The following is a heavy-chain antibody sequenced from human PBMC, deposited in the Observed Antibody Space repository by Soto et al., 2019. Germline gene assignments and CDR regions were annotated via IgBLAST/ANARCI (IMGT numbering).Heavy chain of an antibody. J-gene: IGHJ3*02. CDR2: MNPNSGNT. CDR3: AIGNYFAFDI. CDR1: GYTFAGYY. Sequence: SLKVPFNGSGYTFAGYYINWVRQATGQGLEWMGWMNPNSGNTGYAQKFQFRVTISRYNADNSLYLQMSSLRAEDTAVYYCAIGNYFAFDIWGQGTMVPVSS. V-gene: IGHV1-8*01. D-gene: IGHD1-1*01.